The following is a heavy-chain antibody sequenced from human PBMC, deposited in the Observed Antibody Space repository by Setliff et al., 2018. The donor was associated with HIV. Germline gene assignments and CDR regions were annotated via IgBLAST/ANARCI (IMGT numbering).Heavy chain of an antibody. CDR2: VDPEDDKT. Sequence: ASVKVSCKASTYTFTDYYMHWVQQAPGKGLEWMGRVDPEDDKTIYAEKFQGRVTMTTATSSDTAYLYLSSLRSEDTAVYYCVTGEGLRFWGQGTLVTVS. J-gene: IGHJ4*02. CDR3: VTGEGLRF. CDR1: TYTFTDYY. V-gene: IGHV1-69-2*01. D-gene: IGHD2-15*01.